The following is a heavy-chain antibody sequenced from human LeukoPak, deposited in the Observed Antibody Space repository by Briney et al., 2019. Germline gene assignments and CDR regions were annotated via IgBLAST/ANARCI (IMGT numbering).Heavy chain of an antibody. Sequence: GGSLRLSCAASGFTFSSYAMSWVRQAPGKGLEWVSAISGSGGSTYYADSVKGRFTISRDNSKNTLYLQMNSLRAEDTAVYYCAKGPQRTYYYGMDVWGQGTTVTVSS. J-gene: IGHJ6*02. V-gene: IGHV3-23*01. CDR3: AKGPQRTYYYGMDV. CDR2: ISGSGGST. CDR1: GFTFSSYA.